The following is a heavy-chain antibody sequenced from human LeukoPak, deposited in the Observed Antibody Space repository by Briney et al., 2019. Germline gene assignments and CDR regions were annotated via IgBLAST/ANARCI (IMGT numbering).Heavy chain of an antibody. CDR2: ISGSGGST. V-gene: IGHV3-23*01. CDR1: GLTFSSYA. D-gene: IGHD3-3*01. Sequence: PGGSLRLSCAASGLTFSSYAMSWVRQAPGKGLEWVSAISGSGGSTYYADSVKGRFTISRDNSKNTLYLQMNSLRAEDTAVYYCAKWDYDFWSGYYRVYYFDYWGQGTLVTVSS. CDR3: AKWDYDFWSGYYRVYYFDY. J-gene: IGHJ4*02.